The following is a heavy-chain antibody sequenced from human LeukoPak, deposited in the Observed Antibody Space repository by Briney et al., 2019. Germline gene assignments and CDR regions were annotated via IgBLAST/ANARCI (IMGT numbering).Heavy chain of an antibody. V-gene: IGHV3-9*01. CDR1: GFTFDDYA. Sequence: PGRSLRLSCAASGFTFDDYAMHWVRQAPGKGLEWVSGISWNSGSIGYADSVKGRFTISRDNAKNSLYLQMNSLRAEDTALYYCAKDISYYGSGVQFDYWGQGTLVTVSS. CDR3: AKDISYYGSGVQFDY. J-gene: IGHJ4*02. CDR2: ISWNSGSI. D-gene: IGHD3-10*01.